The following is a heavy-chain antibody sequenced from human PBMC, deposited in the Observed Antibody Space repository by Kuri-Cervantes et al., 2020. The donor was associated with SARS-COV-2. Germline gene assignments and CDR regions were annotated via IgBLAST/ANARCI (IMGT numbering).Heavy chain of an antibody. Sequence: GESLKISCEGSGFMFTTYAMHWVRQAPGKGLEWVSYISSSSSTIYYADSVKGRFTISRDNAKNSLYLQMNSLRDEDTAVYYCARDQTYYYDSSGYPGDYWGQGTLVTVSS. CDR3: ARDQTYYYDSSGYPGDY. D-gene: IGHD3-22*01. CDR1: GFMFTTYA. CDR2: ISSSSSTI. V-gene: IGHV3-48*02. J-gene: IGHJ4*02.